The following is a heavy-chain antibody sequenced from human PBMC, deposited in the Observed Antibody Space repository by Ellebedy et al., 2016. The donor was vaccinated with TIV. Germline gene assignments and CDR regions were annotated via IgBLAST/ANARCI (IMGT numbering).Heavy chain of an antibody. Sequence: GESLKISCAASGFTFSSYWMHWVRQAPGKGLVWVSRINSDGSSTSYADSVKGRFTISRDNSKNTLYLQMNSLRAEDTAVYYCAREDSSGYYYGAFDIWGQGTMVTVSS. CDR1: GFTFSSYW. CDR3: AREDSSGYYYGAFDI. CDR2: INSDGSST. V-gene: IGHV3-74*01. J-gene: IGHJ3*02. D-gene: IGHD3-22*01.